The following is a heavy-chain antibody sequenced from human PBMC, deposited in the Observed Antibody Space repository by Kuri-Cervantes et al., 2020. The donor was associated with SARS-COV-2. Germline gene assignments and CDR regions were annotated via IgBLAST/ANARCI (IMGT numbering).Heavy chain of an antibody. V-gene: IGHV4-59*01. CDR3: ARGLGYFDWLPNRYYFYGMDV. Sequence: SETLSLTCTVSGDSISSYYWSWIRQPPGKGLEWIGYMYDSGSTNYNPSLKSRVTISLDTSQHQLSLKLSSVTAADTAVYYCARGLGYFDWLPNRYYFYGMDVWGQGATVNVSS. CDR2: MYDSGST. CDR1: GDSISSYY. D-gene: IGHD3-9*01. J-gene: IGHJ6*01.